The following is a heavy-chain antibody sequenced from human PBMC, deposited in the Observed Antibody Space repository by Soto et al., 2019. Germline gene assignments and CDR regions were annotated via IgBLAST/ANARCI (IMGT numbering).Heavy chain of an antibody. CDR1: GGSISSSSYY. CDR2: IYYSGST. D-gene: IGHD3-22*01. Sequence: SETQSLTCPVSGGSISSSSYYWGWIRQPPGKGLEWIGSIYYSGSTYYNPSLKSRVTISVDTSKNQFSLKLSSVTAADTAVYYCARHLYYYDSSGYKDMLFDYWGQGTLVTVSS. CDR3: ARHLYYYDSSGYKDMLFDY. J-gene: IGHJ4*02. V-gene: IGHV4-39*01.